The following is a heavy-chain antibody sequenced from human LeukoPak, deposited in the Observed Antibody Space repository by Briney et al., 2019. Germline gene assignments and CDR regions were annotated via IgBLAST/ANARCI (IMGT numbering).Heavy chain of an antibody. CDR1: GFTFSSYE. J-gene: IGHJ4*02. CDR2: ISSSGSTI. Sequence: PGGSLRLSCAASGFTFSSYEMNWVRQAPGKGLEWVSYISSSGSTIYYADSVKGRFTISRDNAKNSLYLQMNSLRAEDTAVYYCVRTRDGYNLDYWGQGTLVTVSS. D-gene: IGHD5-24*01. CDR3: VRTRDGYNLDY. V-gene: IGHV3-48*03.